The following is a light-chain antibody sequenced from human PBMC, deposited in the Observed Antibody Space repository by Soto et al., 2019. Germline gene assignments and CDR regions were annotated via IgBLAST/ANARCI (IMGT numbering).Light chain of an antibody. V-gene: IGLV2-11*01. Sequence: QSVLTQPRSVSGSPGQSVTISCTGTSSDIGGYDCVSWYQQYPGRAPKLIIYDVNKRPSGVPDRFSGSKSGNTASLTISGLQAEDEADYYCCSYAGNFVAFGGGTQLTVL. CDR2: DVN. CDR1: SSDIGGYDC. CDR3: CSYAGNFVA. J-gene: IGLJ3*02.